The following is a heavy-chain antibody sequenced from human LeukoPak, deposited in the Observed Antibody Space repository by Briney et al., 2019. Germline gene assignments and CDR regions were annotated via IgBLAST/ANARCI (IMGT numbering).Heavy chain of an antibody. J-gene: IGHJ4*02. D-gene: IGHD5-24*01. CDR1: GYTFTSYG. CDR2: ISAYNGNT. CDR3: AREVATTYYFDY. V-gene: IGHV1-18*01. Sequence: GASVKVSCKASGYTFTSYGISWVRQAPGQGLEWMGWISAYNGNTNYARKLQGRVTMTTDTSTSTAYMELRSLRSDDTAAYYCAREVATTYYFDYWGQGTLVTVSS.